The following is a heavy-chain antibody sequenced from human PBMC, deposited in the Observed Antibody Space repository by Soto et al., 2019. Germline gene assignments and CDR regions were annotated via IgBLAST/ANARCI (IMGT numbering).Heavy chain of an antibody. CDR2: IYYSGST. Sequence: SETLSLTCTVSGGSISSYYWSWIRQPPGKGLEWIGYIYYSGSTNYNPSLKSRVTISVDTSKNQFSLKLSSVTAADTAVYYCARMDYGDYYYYYMDVWGKGTTVTVSS. D-gene: IGHD4-17*01. CDR3: ARMDYGDYYYYYMDV. CDR1: GGSISSYY. V-gene: IGHV4-59*08. J-gene: IGHJ6*03.